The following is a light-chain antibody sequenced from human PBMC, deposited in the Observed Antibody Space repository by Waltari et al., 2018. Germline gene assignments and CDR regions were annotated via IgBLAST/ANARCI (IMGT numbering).Light chain of an antibody. CDR3: QVWDSSTDHWV. Sequence: SYELAQPPSVSVAPGKTARFTCGGNNIGTKSVHWYQQKPGQAPALVIYEDTDRPSGIPERFSGSNAGNTATLTISRVEAGDEADYYCQVWDSSTDHWVFGGGTKLTVL. J-gene: IGLJ3*02. V-gene: IGLV3-21*04. CDR1: NIGTKS. CDR2: EDT.